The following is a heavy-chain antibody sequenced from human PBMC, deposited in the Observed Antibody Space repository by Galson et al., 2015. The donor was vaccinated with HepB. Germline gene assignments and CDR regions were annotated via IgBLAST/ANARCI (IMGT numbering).Heavy chain of an antibody. Sequence: LRLSCAASGFTFSTYTMHWVRQAPGRGLEWLSLTSYDEGNKNYADSVKGRFTISSNESKNTLYLQLNSLIPEDTAVYYCARDREMSARWPDYYLHSGMDVWGQGTTVTVSS. J-gene: IGHJ6*02. CDR2: TSYDEGNK. CDR1: GFTFSTYT. V-gene: IGHV3-30*01. D-gene: IGHD5-24*01. CDR3: ARDREMSARWPDYYLHSGMDV.